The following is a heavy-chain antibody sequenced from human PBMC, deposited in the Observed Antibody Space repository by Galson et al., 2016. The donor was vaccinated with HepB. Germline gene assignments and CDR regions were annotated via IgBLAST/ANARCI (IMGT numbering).Heavy chain of an antibody. CDR3: AGWYLGYRFYGMDV. Sequence: SLRLSCAASGFTFSSYSMNWVRQAPGKGLEWVSSIGSNNRYIYYADSVRGRFTISRDNAKRSLYLQMNSLRAEDTAVYYCAGWYLGYRFYGMDVRGQGTPVTVSS. CDR1: GFTFSSYS. V-gene: IGHV3-21*01. J-gene: IGHJ6*02. D-gene: IGHD6-19*01. CDR2: IGSNNRYI.